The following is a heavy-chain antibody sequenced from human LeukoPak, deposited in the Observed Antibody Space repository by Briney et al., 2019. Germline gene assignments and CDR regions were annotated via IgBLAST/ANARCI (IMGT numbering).Heavy chain of an antibody. V-gene: IGHV1-18*04. Sequence: ASVTVSFKASGYTFTSYGISWVRQAPGQGLEWMGSISPYTGNTKYAERFQDRVIMTTDTSTRTAYMEPSSLRSDDTAVFYCARDQYDSVWGSYRPYFDYWGQGTLVTVSS. D-gene: IGHD3-16*02. CDR3: ARDQYDSVWGSYRPYFDY. J-gene: IGHJ4*02. CDR1: GYTFTSYG. CDR2: ISPYTGNT.